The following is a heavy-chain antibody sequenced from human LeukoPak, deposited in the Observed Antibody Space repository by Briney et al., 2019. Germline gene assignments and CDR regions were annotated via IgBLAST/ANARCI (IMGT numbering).Heavy chain of an antibody. D-gene: IGHD2-2*01. J-gene: IGHJ6*02. CDR3: ASVRPGSTTNGNYGMDA. V-gene: IGHV3-74*01. CDR2: INSDGSST. Sequence: GGSLRLSCAASGFTFSSYWMHWVRQAPGKGLVWVSRINSDGSSTSYADSVKGRFSISRDNAKNTLYLQMNSLRAEDTAVYYCASVRPGSTTNGNYGMDAWGQGTTVTVSS. CDR1: GFTFSSYW.